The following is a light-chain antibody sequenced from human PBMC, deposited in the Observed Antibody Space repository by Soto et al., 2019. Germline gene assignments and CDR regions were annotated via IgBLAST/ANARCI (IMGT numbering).Light chain of an antibody. CDR2: DVS. CDR3: SSYTSTNSWV. J-gene: IGLJ3*02. CDR1: SSDVGGYNY. Sequence: QSALTQSASVSGSPGQSITISCTGTSSDVGGYNYVSWYQQHPGKASKLIIYDVSNRPSGVSTRFSGSKSGNTASLTISGLQAEDEADYSCSSYTSTNSWVFGGGTKLTVL. V-gene: IGLV2-14*01.